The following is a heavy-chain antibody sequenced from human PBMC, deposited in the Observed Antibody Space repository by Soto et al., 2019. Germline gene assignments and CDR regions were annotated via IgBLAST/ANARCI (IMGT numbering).Heavy chain of an antibody. CDR1: GFTFSSYG. CDR3: ARSTMVRGVINYYYYGMDV. Sequence: GGSLRLSCAASGFTFSSYGMHWVRQAPGKGLEWVAVIWYDGSNKYYADSVKGRFTISRDNSKNTLYLQMNSLRAEDTAVYYCARSTMVRGVINYYYYGMDVWGQGTTVTVSS. CDR2: IWYDGSNK. V-gene: IGHV3-33*01. D-gene: IGHD3-10*01. J-gene: IGHJ6*02.